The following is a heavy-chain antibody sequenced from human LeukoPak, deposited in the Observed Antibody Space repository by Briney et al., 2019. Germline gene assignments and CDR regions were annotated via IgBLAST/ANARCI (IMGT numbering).Heavy chain of an antibody. D-gene: IGHD7-27*01. CDR1: GYTFTTYY. CDR2: INPSVGTT. CDR3: ARGPPNWGMVGY. Sequence: ASVKVSCKAFGYTFTTYYIHWVRQAPGQGLEWMGIINPSVGTTKYPDKFQGRVTMTRDTSTSTVYMELSSLTFEDTAVYYCARGPPNWGMVGYWGQGTLVTVSS. V-gene: IGHV1-46*01. J-gene: IGHJ4*02.